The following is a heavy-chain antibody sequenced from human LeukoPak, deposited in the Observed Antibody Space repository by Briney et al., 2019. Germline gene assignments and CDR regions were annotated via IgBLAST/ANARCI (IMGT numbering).Heavy chain of an antibody. V-gene: IGHV3-7*01. CDR1: GFTLRSYW. J-gene: IGHJ4*02. CDR2: IDGDGSTE. CDR3: ARGGAAFAESVY. Sequence: PGGSLRLSCVASGFTLRSYWMSWVRQAPGKGLEWVANIDGDGSTEAYVDSLKGRFTISRDNAKNSLYLQMNNLRVEDTAVYYCARGGAAFAESVYWGQGTLVTVSS. D-gene: IGHD3-3*01.